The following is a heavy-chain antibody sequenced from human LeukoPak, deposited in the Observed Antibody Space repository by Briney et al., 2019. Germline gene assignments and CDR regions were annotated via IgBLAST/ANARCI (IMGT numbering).Heavy chain of an antibody. D-gene: IGHD3-22*01. CDR3: ARNFDSYNAFDI. V-gene: IGHV4-31*03. CDR1: GASISSGGYF. CDR2: ISYSGST. Sequence: SETLSLTCTVSGASISSGGYFWTWIRQHPTKGLEWIGYISYSGSTYYNPSLKSRVSISVDTSKSHFSLRLTSVTAADTAVYYCARNFDSYNAFDIWGQGTLVTVSS. J-gene: IGHJ3*02.